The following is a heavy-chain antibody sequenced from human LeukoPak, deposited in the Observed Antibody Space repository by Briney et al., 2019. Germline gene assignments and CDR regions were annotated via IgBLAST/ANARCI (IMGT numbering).Heavy chain of an antibody. CDR1: RFTFSSYW. CDR2: IKQDGVEQ. Sequence: GGSLRLSCAASRFTFSSYWMSWVRQAPGKGLEWVANIKQDGVEQYYVDSVEGRFTISRDNAKSSLFLQMNSLRAEDTAVYYCARISQRSFDPCGQGTLVTVSS. CDR3: ARISQRSFDP. D-gene: IGHD2-15*01. V-gene: IGHV3-7*05. J-gene: IGHJ5*02.